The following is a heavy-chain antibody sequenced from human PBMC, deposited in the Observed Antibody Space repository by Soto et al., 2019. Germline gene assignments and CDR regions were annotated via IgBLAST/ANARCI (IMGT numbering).Heavy chain of an antibody. CDR3: ARATYSSSYFFFEY. J-gene: IGHJ4*02. CDR1: GYRFTAYF. V-gene: IGHV1-46*01. D-gene: IGHD3-22*01. Sequence: ASVKVSCKASGYRFTAYFMHWVGQAPGQGLEWMGIVHPSGGNTNYAQKFQGRVTMTWDTSTTTVYMELSSLRSDDTAVYYCARATYSSSYFFFEYWGQGTPVIVS. CDR2: VHPSGGNT.